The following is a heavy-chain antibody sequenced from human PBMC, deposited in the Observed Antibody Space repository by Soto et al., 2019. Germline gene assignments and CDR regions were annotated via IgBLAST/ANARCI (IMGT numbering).Heavy chain of an antibody. J-gene: IGHJ4*02. CDR2: ISSSSSYI. Sequence: EVQLVESGGGLVKPGGSLRLSCAASGFTFSSYSMNWVRQAPGKGLEWVSSISSSSSYIYYADSVKGRFTISRDNAKNSLCLQMNRLRGEDTAVYCCQRDFGKFDYWGQSTLVTVSS. V-gene: IGHV3-21*01. CDR3: QRDFGKFDY. D-gene: IGHD3-3*01. CDR1: GFTFSSYS.